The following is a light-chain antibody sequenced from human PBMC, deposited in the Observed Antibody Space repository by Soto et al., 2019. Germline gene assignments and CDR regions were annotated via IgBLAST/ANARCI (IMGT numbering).Light chain of an antibody. V-gene: IGKV3-15*01. CDR3: HQYDSSSIT. Sequence: EIVMTQSPAPLSVSPGERATLSCRASQSLSTNLAWYQQKPGQAPRLLIYDASTRATGIPARFSGSGSGTEFTLTISSLEPEDFAVYYCHQYDSSSITLGQGTRLEIK. J-gene: IGKJ5*01. CDR2: DAS. CDR1: QSLSTN.